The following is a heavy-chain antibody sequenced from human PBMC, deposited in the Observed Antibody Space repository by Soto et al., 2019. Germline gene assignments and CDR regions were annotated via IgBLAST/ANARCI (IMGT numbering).Heavy chain of an antibody. CDR1: GYTFTGYY. J-gene: IGHJ6*03. CDR2: INPNCGGT. CDR3: ASDGLPYQHYYYYMDV. Sequence: ASVKVSCKASGYTFTGYYMHWVRQAPGQGLEWMGWINPNCGGTNYAQKVQGWVTMPTDTSTSTAYMELRSLRSDDTAVYYCASDGLPYQHYYYYMDVWGKGTTVTVS. V-gene: IGHV1-2*04. D-gene: IGHD3-10*01.